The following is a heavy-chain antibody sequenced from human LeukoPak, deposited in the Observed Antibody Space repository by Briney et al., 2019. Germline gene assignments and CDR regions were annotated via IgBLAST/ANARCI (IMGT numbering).Heavy chain of an antibody. J-gene: IGHJ2*01. CDR3: ARVGRITIFGVAPFDL. CDR1: GYTFTSYD. V-gene: IGHV1-8*03. Sequence: ASVKVSCKASGYTFTSYDINWVRQATGQGLEWMGWMNPNSGNTGYAQKFQGRVTITRNTSISTAYMELSSLRSEDTAVYYCARVGRITIFGVAPFDLWGRGTLVTVSS. D-gene: IGHD3-3*01. CDR2: MNPNSGNT.